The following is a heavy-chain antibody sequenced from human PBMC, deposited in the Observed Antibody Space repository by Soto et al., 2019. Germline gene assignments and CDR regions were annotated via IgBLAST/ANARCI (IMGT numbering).Heavy chain of an antibody. CDR2: ISYDGSNK. V-gene: IGHV3-30*03. CDR1: GFTFSSYG. Sequence: PGGSLRLSCAASGFTFSSYGMHWVRQAPGKGLEWVAVISYDGSNKYYADSVKGRFTISRDNSKNTLYLQMNSLRAEDTAVYYCASGDGFDYWGQGTLVTVSS. J-gene: IGHJ4*02. D-gene: IGHD3-10*01. CDR3: ASGDGFDY.